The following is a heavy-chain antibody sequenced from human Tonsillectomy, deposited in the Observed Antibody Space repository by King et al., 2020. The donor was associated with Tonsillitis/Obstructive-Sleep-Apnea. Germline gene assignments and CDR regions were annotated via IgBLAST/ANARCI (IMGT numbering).Heavy chain of an antibody. J-gene: IGHJ3*02. CDR1: GYNFTSYW. D-gene: IGHD5-12*01. V-gene: IGHV5-51*01. CDR3: ARQRSGYSGYDIAFDI. CDR2: IYPGDSDT. Sequence: VQLVESGAEVKKPGESLKISCKDSGYNFTSYWIAWVRQMPGKGLEWMGIIYPGDSDTRYSPSFQGQVTISADKSISTAYLQWSRLKASDTAMYYCARQRSGYSGYDIAFDIWGQGTMVTVSS.